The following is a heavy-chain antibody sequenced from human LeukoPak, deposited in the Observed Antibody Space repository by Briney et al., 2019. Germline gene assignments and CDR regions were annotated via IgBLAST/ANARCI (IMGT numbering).Heavy chain of an antibody. CDR3: ARGIAVADIDY. Sequence: GGSLRLSCAASGFTFSSYAMHWVRQAPGKGLEWVAVISYDGSNKYYADSVKGRFTISRDNSKNTLYLQMNSLRAEDTAVYYCARGIAVADIDYWGQGTLVTVSS. J-gene: IGHJ4*02. CDR2: ISYDGSNK. V-gene: IGHV3-30-3*01. CDR1: GFTFSSYA. D-gene: IGHD6-19*01.